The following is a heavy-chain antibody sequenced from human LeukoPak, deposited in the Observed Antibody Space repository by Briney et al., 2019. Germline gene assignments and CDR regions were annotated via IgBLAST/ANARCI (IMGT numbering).Heavy chain of an antibody. CDR2: ISGSGAST. V-gene: IGHV3-23*01. Sequence: GGSLRLSCLTSGFTLSTNAMSWVRQAPGKGLEWISGISGSGASTYYADSVKGRFAISRDDSRNTLYLQMNSLRGDDTAVYYCAKDVGKWESLHFFDYWGQGTLVTVSS. CDR1: GFTLSTNA. J-gene: IGHJ4*02. CDR3: AKDVGKWESLHFFDY. D-gene: IGHD1-26*01.